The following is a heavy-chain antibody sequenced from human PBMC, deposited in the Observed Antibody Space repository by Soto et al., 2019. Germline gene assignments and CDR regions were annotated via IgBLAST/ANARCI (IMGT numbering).Heavy chain of an antibody. V-gene: IGHV1-18*01. J-gene: IGHJ4*01. CDR3: ASDAGVSGELYY. Sequence: QVQLVQSGAEVKKPGASVKVSCKASGYTFTSYGISWVRQAPGQGLEWMGWISAYNGNTNYAQKLQGRVTMTTDTSTSTDFMDLRSLSSDDTDVYYCASDAGVSGELYYCGHATLVPVSS. CDR2: ISAYNGNT. CDR1: GYTFTSYG. D-gene: IGHD3-16*01.